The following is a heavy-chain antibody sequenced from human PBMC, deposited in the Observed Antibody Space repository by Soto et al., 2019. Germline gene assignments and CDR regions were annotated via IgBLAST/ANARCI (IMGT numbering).Heavy chain of an antibody. CDR2: LKQDGSEN. CDR1: GFTFSSYW. V-gene: IGHV3-7*01. J-gene: IGHJ4*02. D-gene: IGHD2-2*01. CDR3: ARIFGCSSTSCYAGVGYFDF. Sequence: GGSLRLSCAASGFTFSSYWMSWFRQAPGKGLEWVANLKQDGSENFYADSVKGRFTISRDNAKNLLFLQVNSPRADDTAVYYCARIFGCSSTSCYAGVGYFDFWGQGALVTVSS.